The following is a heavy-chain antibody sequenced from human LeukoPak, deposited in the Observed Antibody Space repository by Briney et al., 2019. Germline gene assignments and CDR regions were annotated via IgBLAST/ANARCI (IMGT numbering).Heavy chain of an antibody. V-gene: IGHV3-11*01. D-gene: IGHD3-3*01. CDR3: ARGLLELTYYYYMDV. Sequence: PGGSLRLSCAASGFTFSDYYMSWIRQAPGKGLEWVSYISSSGSTIYYADSEKGRFTISRDNAKNSLYLQMNSLRAEDTAVYYCARGLLELTYYYYMDVWGKGTTVTVSS. CDR2: ISSSGSTI. J-gene: IGHJ6*03. CDR1: GFTFSDYY.